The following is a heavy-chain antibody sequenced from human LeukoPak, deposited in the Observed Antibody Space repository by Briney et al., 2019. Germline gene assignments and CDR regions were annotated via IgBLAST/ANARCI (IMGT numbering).Heavy chain of an antibody. CDR1: GFTFSSYS. CDR2: ISSSSSYI. CDR3: ARDRWFGEYYYYGMDV. V-gene: IGHV3-21*01. D-gene: IGHD3-3*01. Sequence: GGSLRLSCAASGFTFSSYSMNWVRQAPGKGLEWVSSISSSSSYIYYADSVKGRFTISRDNAKNSLYLQMNSLRAEDMAVYYCARDRWFGEYYYYGMDVWGQGTTVTVSS. J-gene: IGHJ6*02.